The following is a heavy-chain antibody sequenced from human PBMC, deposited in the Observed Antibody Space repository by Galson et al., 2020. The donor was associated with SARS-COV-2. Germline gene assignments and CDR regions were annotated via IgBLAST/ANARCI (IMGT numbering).Heavy chain of an antibody. CDR3: ARLRYYDVLTGYIVDV. J-gene: IGHJ6*02. CDR2: INPKSGGT. CDR1: GYTFTDYY. V-gene: IGHV1-2*02. D-gene: IGHD3-9*01. Sequence: SVKVSCKASGYTFTDYYIHWVRQAPGQGLEWMGWINPKSGGTNYTQKFEGRVTMTRDTSITTAYMELSRLRADDTAVYYCARLRYYDVLTGYIVDVWGQGTMVTVSS.